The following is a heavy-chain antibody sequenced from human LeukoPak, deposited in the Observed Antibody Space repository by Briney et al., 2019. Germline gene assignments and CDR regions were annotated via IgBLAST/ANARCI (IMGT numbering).Heavy chain of an antibody. CDR1: GFTFSSYW. Sequence: GSLRLSCAASGFTFSSYWMSWVRQAPGKGLEWIGEINHSGSTNYSPSLKSRVTISVDTSKNQFSLRMSSVTAADTAVYYCARVSSRRLPPTYSYDRRNYFDYWGQGTLVTVSS. V-gene: IGHV4-34*01. J-gene: IGHJ4*02. CDR3: ARVSSRRLPPTYSYDRRNYFDY. D-gene: IGHD3-22*01. CDR2: INHSGST.